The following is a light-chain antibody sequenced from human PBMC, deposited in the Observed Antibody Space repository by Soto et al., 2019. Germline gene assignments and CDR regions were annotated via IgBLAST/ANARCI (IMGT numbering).Light chain of an antibody. CDR1: HTISSSY. CDR2: GIS. Sequence: EIVLTQSPGTLSLSPGERATPSCRASHTISSSYLAWYQQKPGQAPRLLMYGISRRATGIPDRFSGSGSGKDFTLTITRLEPEDFAVYYCQQYVTSSHRKFGKGTKVNI. CDR3: QQYVTSSHRK. V-gene: IGKV3-20*01. J-gene: IGKJ1*01.